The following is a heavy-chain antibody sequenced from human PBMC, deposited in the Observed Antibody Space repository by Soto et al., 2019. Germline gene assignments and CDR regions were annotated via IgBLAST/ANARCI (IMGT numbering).Heavy chain of an antibody. CDR3: APSTTSGSYVYFDY. Sequence: QITLKESGPTLVKPTQTLTLTCTFSGFSLSTSGVGVGWIRQPPGKALEWLALIYWDDDKRYSPSLKSRLTTXKXTXXNQVVLTMTNMDPVDTATYYCAPSTTSGSYVYFDYWGQGTLVTVSS. D-gene: IGHD1-26*01. CDR1: GFSLSTSGVG. V-gene: IGHV2-5*02. J-gene: IGHJ4*02. CDR2: IYWDDDK.